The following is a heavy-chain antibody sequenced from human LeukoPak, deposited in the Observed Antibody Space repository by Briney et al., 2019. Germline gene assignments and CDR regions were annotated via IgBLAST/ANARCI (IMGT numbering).Heavy chain of an antibody. V-gene: IGHV3-7*04. CDR2: INQDGGEQ. J-gene: IGHJ4*02. D-gene: IGHD4-17*01. CDR3: AKGHYGDLK. CDR1: GFTFSSYW. Sequence: GGSLRLSCEASGFTFSSYWMTWVRQAPGKGLEWVGNINQDGGEQYCVDSVKGRFTMSRDNAKNSLYLQLNNLGSEDTAKYYCAKGHYGDLKWGQGTLVTVSS.